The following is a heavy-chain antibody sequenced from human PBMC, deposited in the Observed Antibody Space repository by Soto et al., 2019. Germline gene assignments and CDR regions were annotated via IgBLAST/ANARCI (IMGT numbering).Heavy chain of an antibody. CDR3: ARAPSAMARVGYYYYGMDV. Sequence: ASVKVSCKASGGTFSSYAISWVRQAPGQGLEWMGGIIPIFGTANYAQKFQGRVTITADESTSTAYMELSSLSSEDTAVYYCARAPSAMARVGYYYYGMDVWGQGTTVTVSS. J-gene: IGHJ6*02. CDR2: IIPIFGTA. CDR1: GGTFSSYA. V-gene: IGHV1-69*13. D-gene: IGHD5-18*01.